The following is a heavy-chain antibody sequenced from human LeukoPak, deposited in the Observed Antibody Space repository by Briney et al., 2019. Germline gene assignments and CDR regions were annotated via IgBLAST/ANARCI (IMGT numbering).Heavy chain of an antibody. D-gene: IGHD3-10*01. CDR2: INSNSGGT. CDR1: GYILTDYY. J-gene: IGHJ4*02. CDR3: AKSQYSFASGSSRPLFDY. Sequence: ASVKVSCKASGYILTDYYIHWVRQARGQGLDWMGWINSNSGGTYFAQRFEARITLTRDTIINTGYMEMRELTSDDTTVYYCAKSQYSFASGSSRPLFDYWGQGTLVTVSS. V-gene: IGHV1-2*02.